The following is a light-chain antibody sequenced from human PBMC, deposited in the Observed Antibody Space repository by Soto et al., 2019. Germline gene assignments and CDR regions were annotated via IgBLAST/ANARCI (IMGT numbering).Light chain of an antibody. Sequence: DIQMTQSPSSLSASVGDRVTITCRASQGINHYLAWFQQKPGKVPKLLIYATSTLQSGVPSRFSGSGFGTNFTLTITNLQPEDFASYYCFQDYTYPWTSGKGTKVDI. V-gene: IGKV1-27*01. J-gene: IGKJ1*01. CDR3: FQDYTYPWT. CDR1: QGINHY. CDR2: ATS.